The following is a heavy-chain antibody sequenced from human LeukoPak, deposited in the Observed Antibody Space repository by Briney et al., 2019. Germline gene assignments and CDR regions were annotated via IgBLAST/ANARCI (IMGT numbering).Heavy chain of an antibody. V-gene: IGHV3-33*08. D-gene: IGHD6-19*01. CDR3: ARDYGGAIAVAGILDY. CDR1: GFIVNVYY. Sequence: TGGSLRLSCAASGFIVNVYYTSWVRQAPGKGRDWVAMIWSDASNQYYADFVKGRFTISRDNSKNTLYLQLNSLRAEDTAVYYCARDYGGAIAVAGILDYWGQGTLVTVSS. J-gene: IGHJ4*02. CDR2: IWSDASNQ.